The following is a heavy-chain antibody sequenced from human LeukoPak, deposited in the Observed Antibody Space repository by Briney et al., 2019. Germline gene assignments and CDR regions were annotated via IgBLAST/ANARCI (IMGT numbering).Heavy chain of an antibody. V-gene: IGHV3-7*01. D-gene: IGHD6-13*01. Sequence: PGGSLRLSCAASGFTFSRYWMSWVRQAPGKGLEWVANIKQDGSEKYYVDSVKGRFTISRDNAKNSLYLQMNSLRAEDTAVYYCARVDSSSWYSGWFDPWGQGTLVTVSS. CDR2: IKQDGSEK. CDR1: GFTFSRYW. J-gene: IGHJ5*02. CDR3: ARVDSSSWYSGWFDP.